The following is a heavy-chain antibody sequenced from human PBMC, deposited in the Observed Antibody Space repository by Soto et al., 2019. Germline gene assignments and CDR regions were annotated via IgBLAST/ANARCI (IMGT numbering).Heavy chain of an antibody. Sequence: VESLQISWRGSGYPFTNYWFVWVRKMTGKGLEWMGIIYPGDSDTRYSPSFQGQVTISADNSISTAYLQWSSLKASDTAMYYCARRPVWTLVPAGQGMDFWGQGTTVTVSS. J-gene: IGHJ6*02. V-gene: IGHV5-51*01. CDR2: IYPGDSDT. D-gene: IGHD2-2*01. CDR3: ARRPVWTLVPAGQGMDF. CDR1: GYPFTNYW.